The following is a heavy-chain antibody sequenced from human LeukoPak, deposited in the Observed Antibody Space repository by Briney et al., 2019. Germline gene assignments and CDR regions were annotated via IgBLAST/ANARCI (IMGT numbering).Heavy chain of an antibody. Sequence: SGTLSLTCTVSGGSISSGSYYWSWIRQPAGKGLEWIGRIYTSGSTNYNPSLKSRVTISVDTSKNQFSLKLSSVTAADTAVYYCARGRGVTYYDFWSGYPFDPWGQGTLVTVSS. J-gene: IGHJ5*02. CDR2: IYTSGST. D-gene: IGHD3-3*01. CDR3: ARGRGVTYYDFWSGYPFDP. CDR1: GGSISSGSYY. V-gene: IGHV4-61*02.